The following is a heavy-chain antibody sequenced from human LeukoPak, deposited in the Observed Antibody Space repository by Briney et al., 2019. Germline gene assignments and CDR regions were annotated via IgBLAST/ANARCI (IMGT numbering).Heavy chain of an antibody. V-gene: IGHV3-21*01. CDR3: ARDRRLGYCSSTSCRGAFDI. D-gene: IGHD2-2*01. CDR2: ISSSSSYI. Sequence: SGGSLRLSCAASGSTFSSYSMNWVRQAPGKGLEWVSSISSSSSYIYYADSVKGRFTISRDNAKNSLYLQMNSLRAEDTAVYYCARDRRLGYCSSTSCRGAFDIWGQGTMVTVSS. CDR1: GSTFSSYS. J-gene: IGHJ3*02.